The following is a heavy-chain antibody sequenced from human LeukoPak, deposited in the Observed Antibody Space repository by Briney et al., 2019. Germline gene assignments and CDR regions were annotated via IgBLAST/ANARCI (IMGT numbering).Heavy chain of an antibody. J-gene: IGHJ4*02. Sequence: GGSLRLSCAASGFTFDDYAMHWVRQAPGKGLEWVSGISWNSGSIGYADSVKGRFTISRDNAKNSLYLQLNSLRPEDTGLYYCARDRGGWPDYWGQGTLVTVSS. CDR3: ARDRGGWPDY. CDR1: GFTFDDYA. D-gene: IGHD6-19*01. CDR2: ISWNSGSI. V-gene: IGHV3-9*01.